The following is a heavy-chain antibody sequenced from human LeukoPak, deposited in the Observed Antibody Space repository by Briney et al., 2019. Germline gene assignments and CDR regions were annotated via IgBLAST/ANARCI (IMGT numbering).Heavy chain of an antibody. V-gene: IGHV3-23*01. D-gene: IGHD2-15*01. CDR2: ISGSGAST. J-gene: IGHJ4*02. Sequence: GGSLRLSCAASGFTFSSYAMKWDRQAPGKGLEWVSTISGSGASTYYADSVKGRFTISRDNSQNTVYLQMNSLRAEDTAIYYCARDEKDGPLWYWGQGILVFVSS. CDR3: ARDEKDGPLWY. CDR1: GFTFSSYA.